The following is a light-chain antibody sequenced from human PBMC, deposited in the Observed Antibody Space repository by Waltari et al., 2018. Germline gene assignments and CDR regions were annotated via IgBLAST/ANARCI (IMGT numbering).Light chain of an antibody. V-gene: IGLV2-14*03. CDR1: SSDVGGSNY. CDR2: YVT. J-gene: IGLJ2*01. CDR3: SSWTDSDSLKLL. Sequence: QSALTQPASVSGSPGQSITISCTGTSSDVGGSNYVSWYQQHPSKVPQLMIYYVTIRPSGVSNRFSGSKSGNTASLTISGLQAEDEADYYCSSWTDSDSLKLLFGGGTKLTVL.